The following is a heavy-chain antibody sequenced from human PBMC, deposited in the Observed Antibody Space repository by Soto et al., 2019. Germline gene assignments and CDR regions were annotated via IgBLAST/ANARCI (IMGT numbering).Heavy chain of an antibody. CDR1: GFTFSNYA. D-gene: IGHD6-19*01. CDR2: ISASGRDT. Sequence: GSLRLSCAASGFTFSNYAMSWVRQAPGKGLEWVSGISASGRDTYYADSVKDRFTISRDNSKNTVYLQVNSLRADDTAIYYCAKAKSSGWYYFDYWGRGTPVTVSS. V-gene: IGHV3-23*01. J-gene: IGHJ4*02. CDR3: AKAKSSGWYYFDY.